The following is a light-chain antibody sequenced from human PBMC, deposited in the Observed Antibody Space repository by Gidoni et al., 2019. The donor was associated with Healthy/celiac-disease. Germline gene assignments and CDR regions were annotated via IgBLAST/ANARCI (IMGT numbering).Light chain of an antibody. CDR3: QQYNTPGT. J-gene: IGKJ2*02. CDR1: QSISSW. V-gene: IGKV1-5*03. CDR2: KAS. Sequence: DIKLTQSPATLAASVGDRVTSTCRASQSISSWLAWYQQKPGKATKLLIYKASSLESGVPSRFSGSGSGTEFTLTSSSLQPDDFAYYYCQQYNTPGTFGQGTQLEIK.